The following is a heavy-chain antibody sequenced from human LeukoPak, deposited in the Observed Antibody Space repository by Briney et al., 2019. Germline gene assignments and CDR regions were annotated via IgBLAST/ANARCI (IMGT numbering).Heavy chain of an antibody. CDR1: GYTFTGYA. D-gene: IGHD5-24*01. Sequence: ASVKASCKASGYTFTGYAIHWVRQAPGQGLEWMGWITPSGGTNYPQKFQGRVAITWDTSITTAYMDLSRLTSDDTAVYYCARDRYGDGFAHLDYWGQGALVTVSS. CDR3: ARDRYGDGFAHLDY. V-gene: IGHV1-2*02. CDR2: ITPSGGT. J-gene: IGHJ4*02.